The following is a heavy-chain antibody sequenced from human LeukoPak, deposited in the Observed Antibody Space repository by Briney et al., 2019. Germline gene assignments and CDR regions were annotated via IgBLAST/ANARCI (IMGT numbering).Heavy chain of an antibody. CDR2: INPNSGGT. D-gene: IGHD2-2*01. CDR1: GYTFTGYY. V-gene: IGHV1-2*02. J-gene: IGHJ6*02. Sequence: ASVKVSCKASGYTFTGYYMHWVRQAPGQGLEWMGWINPNSGGTNYAQKFQGRVTMTRDTSISTAYMELSRLRSDDTAVYYCARVRDIVVVPAALDYDYGMDVWGQGTTVTVSS. CDR3: ARVRDIVVVPAALDYDYGMDV.